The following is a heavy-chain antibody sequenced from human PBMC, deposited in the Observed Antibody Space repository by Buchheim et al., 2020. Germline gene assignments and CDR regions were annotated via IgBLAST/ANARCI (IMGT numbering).Heavy chain of an antibody. D-gene: IGHD1-26*01. CDR3: ARTGYRGSYYDP. V-gene: IGHV4-38-2*01. CDR2: ISHGGRT. CDR1: GYSISNDYY. J-gene: IGHJ5*02. Sequence: QVQLQESGPGLVKPSETLSLTCAVSGYSISNDYYWGWIRQPPGKGLEWIGSISHGGRTFYNPSLKSRVTVSLDASKNNFSLTLTSVTAPDTAMYYCARTGYRGSYYDPWGRGTL.